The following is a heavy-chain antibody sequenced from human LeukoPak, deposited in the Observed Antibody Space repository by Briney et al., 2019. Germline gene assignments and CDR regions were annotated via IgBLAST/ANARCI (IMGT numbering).Heavy chain of an antibody. CDR3: ATKYSVAVAANPPYFDY. V-gene: IGHV4-34*01. CDR1: GGSFSGYY. D-gene: IGHD6-19*01. J-gene: IGHJ4*02. CDR2: INQSGST. Sequence: SETLSLTCGVSGGSFSGYYWSWIRQPPGRRLEWIGEINQSGSTNYNPSLKSRVTISVDTSKNQFSLKLSSVTAADTGVYYCATKYSVAVAANPPYFDYWGQGTLVTVSS.